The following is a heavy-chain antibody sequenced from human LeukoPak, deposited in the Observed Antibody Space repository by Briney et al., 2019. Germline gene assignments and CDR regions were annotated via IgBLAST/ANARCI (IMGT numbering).Heavy chain of an antibody. J-gene: IGHJ4*02. V-gene: IGHV3-30*18. Sequence: PGRSLRLSCAASGFTFSSYGMHWVRQAPGKGLEWVAVISYDGSNKYYADSVKGRFTISRDNSKNTLYLQMNSLRAEDTAVYYCAKDQAGDLDYWGQGTLVTVSS. CDR1: GFTFSSYG. CDR2: ISYDGSNK. D-gene: IGHD7-27*01. CDR3: AKDQAGDLDY.